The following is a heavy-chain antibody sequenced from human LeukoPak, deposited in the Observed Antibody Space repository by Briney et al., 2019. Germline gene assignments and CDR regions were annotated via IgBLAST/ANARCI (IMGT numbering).Heavy chain of an antibody. CDR3: ARDLSLYCSGGSCYSLNY. D-gene: IGHD2-15*01. CDR1: GFTFSSYS. J-gene: IGHJ4*02. Sequence: GGSLRLSCTASGFTFSSYSMNWVRQAPGKGLEWVSYNSSSGSTIYYADSVKGRFTISRDDAKNSLYLQMNSLRAEDTAVYYCARDLSLYCSGGSCYSLNYWGQGTLVTVSS. V-gene: IGHV3-48*04. CDR2: NSSSGSTI.